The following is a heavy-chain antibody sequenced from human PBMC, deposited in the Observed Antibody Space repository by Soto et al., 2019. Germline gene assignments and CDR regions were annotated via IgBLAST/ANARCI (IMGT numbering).Heavy chain of an antibody. V-gene: IGHV1-46*01. CDR1: GYTFTSYY. D-gene: IGHD3-10*01. CDR2: INPSGGST. J-gene: IGHJ3*02. Sequence: VASVKVSCKASGYTFTSYYMHWVRQAPGQGLEWMGIINPSGGSTSYAQKFQGRVTMTRDTSTSTVYMELSSLRSEDTAVYYCARGTGSGSYYRGSAFDIWGQGTMVTV. CDR3: ARGTGSGSYYRGSAFDI.